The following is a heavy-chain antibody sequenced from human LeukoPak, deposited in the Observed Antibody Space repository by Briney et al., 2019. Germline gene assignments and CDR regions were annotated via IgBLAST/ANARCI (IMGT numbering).Heavy chain of an antibody. D-gene: IGHD5-18*01. J-gene: IGHJ4*02. Sequence: PGGSLRLSCPASGFTFSNSWMAWVRRAPGKGLEWVANIKPDGSEKYYVDSVKGRSTISKDNAKNSLYLQMNSLRVEDTAMYYCARSTAGLDYWGQGTLVTVSS. CDR3: ARSTAGLDY. V-gene: IGHV3-7*01. CDR2: IKPDGSEK. CDR1: GFTFSNSW.